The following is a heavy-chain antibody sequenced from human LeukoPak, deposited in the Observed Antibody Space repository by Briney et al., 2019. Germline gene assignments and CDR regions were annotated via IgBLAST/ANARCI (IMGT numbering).Heavy chain of an antibody. CDR1: GGSISSYY. CDR3: ARDKCNSSSRPKYFDY. CDR2: IYASGST. D-gene: IGHD2/OR15-2a*01. Sequence: PSETLSLTCTVSGGSISSYYWSWIRQPAGKGLEWIGRIYASGSTNYNPSLKSRVTMSVDTSKNQFSLNLSSVTAADTAVYYCARDKCNSSSRPKYFDYWGQGTLVTVSS. J-gene: IGHJ4*02. V-gene: IGHV4-4*07.